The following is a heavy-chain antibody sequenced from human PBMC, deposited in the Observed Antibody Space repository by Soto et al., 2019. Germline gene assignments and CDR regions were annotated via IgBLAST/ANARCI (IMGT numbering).Heavy chain of an antibody. D-gene: IGHD5-12*01. J-gene: IGHJ1*01. V-gene: IGHV3-33*01. CDR1: GFTFSNYG. CDR3: ARGYGGYFFQH. CDR2: IWYDGSNK. Sequence: GGSLRLSCAASGFTFSNYGMHWVRQAPGKGLEWVAVIWYDGSNKYYADSVKGRFTISRDNSKNTLYLQMNSLRAEDTAVYYCARGYGGYFFQHWGQGTLVTVSS.